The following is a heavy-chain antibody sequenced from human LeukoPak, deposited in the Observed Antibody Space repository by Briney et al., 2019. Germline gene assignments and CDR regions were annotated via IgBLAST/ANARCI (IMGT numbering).Heavy chain of an antibody. CDR2: ISGSGGST. CDR3: AKGPPTSYSSSWQEYFQH. J-gene: IGHJ1*01. V-gene: IGHV3-23*01. D-gene: IGHD6-13*01. CDR1: GFTFSSYA. Sequence: GGSLRLSCAAPGFTFSSYAMSWVRQAPGKGLEWVSAISGSGGSTYYADSVKGRFTISRDNSKNTLYLQMNSLRAEDTAVYYCAKGPPTSYSSSWQEYFQHWGQGTLVTVSS.